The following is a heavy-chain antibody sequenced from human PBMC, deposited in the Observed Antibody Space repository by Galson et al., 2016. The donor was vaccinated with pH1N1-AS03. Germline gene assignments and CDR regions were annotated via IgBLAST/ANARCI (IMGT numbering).Heavy chain of an antibody. CDR3: AKRGGLASEGMTYFDS. CDR1: GFTFSIYA. CDR2: ISGSGTGT. D-gene: IGHD2-2*01. V-gene: IGHV3-23*01. J-gene: IGHJ4*02. Sequence: SLRLSCAASGFTFSIYAMSWVRQAPGKGLEWVSTISGSGTGTYYADSVRGRFTISRDNSENTLYLQMNSLRAEDTAVYYCAKRGGLASEGMTYFDSWGQGTLVPVSS.